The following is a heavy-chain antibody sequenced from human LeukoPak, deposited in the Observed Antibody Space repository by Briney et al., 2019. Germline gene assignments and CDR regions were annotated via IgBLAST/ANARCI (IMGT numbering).Heavy chain of an antibody. V-gene: IGHV1-69*04. Sequence: SVKVSCKASGGTFSSYAISWVRQAPGQRLEWMGRIIPILGIANYAQKFQGRVTITADKSTSTAYMELSSLRSEDTAVYYCARDYYGSGSYYNHYYYYGMDVWGQGTTVTVSS. CDR1: GGTFSSYA. CDR3: ARDYYGSGSYYNHYYYYGMDV. D-gene: IGHD3-10*01. CDR2: IIPILGIA. J-gene: IGHJ6*02.